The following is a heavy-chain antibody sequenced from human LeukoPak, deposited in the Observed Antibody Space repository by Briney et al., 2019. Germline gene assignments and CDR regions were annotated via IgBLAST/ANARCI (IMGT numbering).Heavy chain of an antibody. D-gene: IGHD3-10*01. Sequence: GGSLRLSCAASGFTFSSYEMNWVRQAPGKGLEWVSYISSSGSTIYYADSVKGRFTISRDNAKNSLYLQMDSLRAEDTAVYYCARDWFLVGYWGQGTLVTVSS. CDR2: ISSSGSTI. CDR3: ARDWFLVGY. J-gene: IGHJ4*02. V-gene: IGHV3-48*03. CDR1: GFTFSSYE.